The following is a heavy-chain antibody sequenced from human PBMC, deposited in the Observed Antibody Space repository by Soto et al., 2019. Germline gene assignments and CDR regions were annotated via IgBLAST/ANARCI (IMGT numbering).Heavy chain of an antibody. CDR1: GLAVITNY. V-gene: IGHV3-53*01. CDR3: VSVGYCSTTTCPPA. Sequence: WGSLRLSCAASGLAVITNYITCFRHSPCKWLEWVSVIYRGGNTYHADSVQGRFSISRDNSKNTVDLQMNNLRAKDTAMYYCVSVGYCSTTTCPPAWGQGTLVTVSS. CDR2: IYRGGNT. D-gene: IGHD2-2*01. J-gene: IGHJ4*02.